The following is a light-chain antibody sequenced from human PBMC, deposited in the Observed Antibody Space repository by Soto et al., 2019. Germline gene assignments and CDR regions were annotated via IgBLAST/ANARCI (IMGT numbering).Light chain of an antibody. V-gene: IGKV1-39*01. CDR3: QQSFHTPYT. CDR1: QNINKN. J-gene: IGKJ2*01. CDR2: EAS. Sequence: IPMTQSPSSLSAFVGDSVTISCRASQNINKNLNWYQQISGKAPSLLMYEASTLQSGVPSRFSGSGSGTDFTLAITNLQPEDFATYYCQQSFHTPYTFGQGTKLEI.